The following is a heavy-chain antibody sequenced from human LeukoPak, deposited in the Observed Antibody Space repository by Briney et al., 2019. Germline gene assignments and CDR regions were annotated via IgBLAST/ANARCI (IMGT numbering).Heavy chain of an antibody. V-gene: IGHV5-51*01. Sequence: NPGGSLPFSSQCSGSTFTYSIGWVRDMPGKGLEWMGIIYPGDSDTRYSPSFQGQVTISVDKSISTAYLQWSSLEASDTAMYYCARQDGGGLYYFDYWGQGTLVTVSS. CDR1: GSTFTYS. J-gene: IGHJ4*02. CDR2: IYPGDSDT. CDR3: ARQDGGGLYYFDY. D-gene: IGHD4-23*01.